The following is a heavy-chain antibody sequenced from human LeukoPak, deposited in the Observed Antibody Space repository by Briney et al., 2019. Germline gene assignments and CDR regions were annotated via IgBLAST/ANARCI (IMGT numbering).Heavy chain of an antibody. CDR2: IYYSGST. D-gene: IGHD3-3*01. CDR1: GGSISSSSYY. V-gene: IGHV4-39*01. J-gene: IGHJ5*02. Sequence: SETLSLTCTVSGGSISSSSYYWGWIRQPPGKGQEWIGSIYYSGSTYYNPSLKSRVTISVDTSKNQFSLKLSSVTAADTAVYYCARHEIVSSVLRFLEWSTNWFDPWGQGTLVTVSS. CDR3: ARHEIVSSVLRFLEWSTNWFDP.